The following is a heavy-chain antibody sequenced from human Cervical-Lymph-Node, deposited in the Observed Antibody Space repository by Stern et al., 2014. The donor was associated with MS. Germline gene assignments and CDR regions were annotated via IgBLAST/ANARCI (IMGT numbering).Heavy chain of an antibody. Sequence: QVQLVQSGSEVRKPGSSVNVTCKASGGTFRNFAVNWVRQAPGQGLEWVGGIIPVFGTPTYAQKVQGRVTIISDESTNTVYVELSGLTTDDTATYFCASAHPATRRGYKGMNVWGQGTTIAVSS. CDR3: ASAHPATRRGYKGMNV. D-gene: IGHD2-2*01. J-gene: IGHJ6*02. CDR1: GGTFRNFA. CDR2: IIPVFGTP. V-gene: IGHV1-69*01.